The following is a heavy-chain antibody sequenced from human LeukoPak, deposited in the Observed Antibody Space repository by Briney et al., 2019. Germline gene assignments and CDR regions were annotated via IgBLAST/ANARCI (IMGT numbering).Heavy chain of an antibody. J-gene: IGHJ4*02. D-gene: IGHD3-22*01. CDR1: GVTVTSHY. V-gene: IGHV3-53*01. CDR2: IFSGGST. Sequence: GGSLRLSCVVSGVTVTSHYMNWVRQAPGKGLEWVSVIFSGGSTFYADSVKGRFTISRDKSKNTVFLQMNSLRDEDTAVYYCAREPFPNDYDSSGYYFDSWGQGALVTVSS. CDR3: AREPFPNDYDSSGYYFDS.